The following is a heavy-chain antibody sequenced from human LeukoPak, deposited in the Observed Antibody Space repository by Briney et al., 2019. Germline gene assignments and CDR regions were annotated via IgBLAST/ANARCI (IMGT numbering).Heavy chain of an antibody. V-gene: IGHV3-9*01. CDR2: ISWNSGSI. CDR3: AKDAMTSGYAYYFDY. Sequence: GGSLRLSCAAAGFTFADYAMHWVRQAPGKGLGWVSGISWNSGSIGYADSVKGRFTISRDNAKNSLYLQMNSLRAEDTALYYCAKDAMTSGYAYYFDYWGQGTLVTVSS. CDR1: GFTFADYA. D-gene: IGHD3-22*01. J-gene: IGHJ4*02.